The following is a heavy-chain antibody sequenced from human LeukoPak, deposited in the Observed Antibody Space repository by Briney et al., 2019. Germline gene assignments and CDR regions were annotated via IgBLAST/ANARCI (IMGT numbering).Heavy chain of an antibody. CDR3: ASSLWFGDNWFDP. Sequence: SETLSLTCTVSGGSISSSSYYWGWIRQPPGKGLEWIGSIYYSGSTYYNPSLKSRVTISVDTSKNQFSLKLSSVTAADTAVYYCASSLWFGDNWFDPWGQGTLVTVSS. J-gene: IGHJ5*02. D-gene: IGHD3-10*01. CDR1: GGSISSSSYY. V-gene: IGHV4-39*07. CDR2: IYYSGST.